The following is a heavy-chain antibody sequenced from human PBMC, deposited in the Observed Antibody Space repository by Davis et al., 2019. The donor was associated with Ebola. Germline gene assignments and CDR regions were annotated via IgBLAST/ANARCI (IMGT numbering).Heavy chain of an antibody. D-gene: IGHD1-1*01. J-gene: IGHJ4*02. CDR1: GFTFNNYW. V-gene: IGHV3-74*01. CDR2: INSDGSDT. Sequence: GESLKISCAASGFTFNNYWMHWVRQAPGKGLVWVSRINSDGSDTSYADSVKGRFTISRDNAKNTLYLQMNSLRAEDTAVYYCARGSENWNYVDYWGQGTLVTVSS. CDR3: ARGSENWNYVDY.